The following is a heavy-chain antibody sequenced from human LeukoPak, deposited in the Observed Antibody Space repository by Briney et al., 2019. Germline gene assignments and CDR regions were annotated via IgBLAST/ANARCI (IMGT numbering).Heavy chain of an antibody. Sequence: SGPALVKPTQTLTLTCTFSGFSLSTSGMCVSWIRQPPGKALEWLARIDWDDDKYYSTSLKTRLTISKDTSKNQVVLTMTNMDPVDTATYYCARIPGGYRSSPFDYWGQGTLVTVSS. CDR1: GFSLSTSGMC. D-gene: IGHD6-6*01. CDR3: ARIPGGYRSSPFDY. CDR2: IDWDDDK. J-gene: IGHJ4*02. V-gene: IGHV2-70*11.